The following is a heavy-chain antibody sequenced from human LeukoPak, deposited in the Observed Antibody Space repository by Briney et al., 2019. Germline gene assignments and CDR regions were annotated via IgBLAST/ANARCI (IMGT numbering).Heavy chain of an antibody. CDR2: IYSGGST. Sequence: GGSLRLSCAASGFTVSSNYMSWVRQAPGKGLEWVSVIYSGGSTYYADSVKGRFTISRDNSKNTLYLQMNSLRAEDTAVYYCARTGYYDILTGYLNYFDYWGQGTLVTVSS. CDR3: ARTGYYDILTGYLNYFDY. V-gene: IGHV3-66*01. D-gene: IGHD3-9*01. J-gene: IGHJ4*02. CDR1: GFTVSSNY.